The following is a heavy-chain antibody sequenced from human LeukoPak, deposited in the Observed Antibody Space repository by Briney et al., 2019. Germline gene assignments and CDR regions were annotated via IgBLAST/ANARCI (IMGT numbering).Heavy chain of an antibody. V-gene: IGHV3-33*01. CDR3: AREGLDWFDP. CDR1: GFTFRSYG. J-gene: IGHJ5*02. CDR2: IWYDGSNK. Sequence: PGRSLRLSCAASGFTFRSYGMHWVRQAPGKGLEWVAVIWYDGSNKYYADSVKGRFIISRDNSKNTLYLQVNSLRAEDTAVYYCAREGLDWFDPWGQGTLVTVSS.